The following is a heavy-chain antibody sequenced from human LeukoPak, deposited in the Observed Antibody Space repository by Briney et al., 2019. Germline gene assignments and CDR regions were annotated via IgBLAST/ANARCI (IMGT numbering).Heavy chain of an antibody. V-gene: IGHV3-30*02. CDR3: AKVHYYGSGSYYAGDY. D-gene: IGHD3-10*01. Sequence: GGSLRLSCAASGFTFSSYGMHWVRQAPGKGLEWVAFIRYDGSNKYYADSVKGRFTISRDNSKNTLYLQMNSLRAEDTAVYYCAKVHYYGSGSYYAGDYWGQGTLVTVSS. CDR2: IRYDGSNK. CDR1: GFTFSSYG. J-gene: IGHJ4*02.